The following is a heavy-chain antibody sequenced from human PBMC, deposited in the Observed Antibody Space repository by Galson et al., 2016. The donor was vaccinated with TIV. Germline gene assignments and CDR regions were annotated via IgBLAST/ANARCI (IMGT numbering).Heavy chain of an antibody. V-gene: IGHV3-23*01. J-gene: IGHJ3*01. Sequence: SLRLSCAASGFTFSGYAMSWVRQAPGKGLEWVSVVTGRSRSTHYADSVRGRVTISRDNSRNTLSLQMNSLRVEATAVYFCARTTPPPVSSNGWNDAFDFWGQGTIVTVSS. CDR3: ARTTPPPVSSNGWNDAFDF. CDR2: VTGRSRST. CDR1: GFTFSGYA. D-gene: IGHD6-19*01.